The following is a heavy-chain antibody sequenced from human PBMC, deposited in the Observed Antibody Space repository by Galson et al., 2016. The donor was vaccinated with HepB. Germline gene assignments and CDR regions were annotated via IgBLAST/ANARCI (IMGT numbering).Heavy chain of an antibody. D-gene: IGHD6-13*01. CDR1: GYAFITCY. Sequence: SVKVSCKASGYAFITCYIHWVRQAPGQGFQRMGKINPNGSSTTYAQTFQGRVTMTSDTSTSTVSLELSSLRSEDTAVYYCARGMAAPHDYWGQGSLVTVPS. J-gene: IGHJ4*02. CDR3: ARGMAAPHDY. V-gene: IGHV1-46*01. CDR2: INPNGSST.